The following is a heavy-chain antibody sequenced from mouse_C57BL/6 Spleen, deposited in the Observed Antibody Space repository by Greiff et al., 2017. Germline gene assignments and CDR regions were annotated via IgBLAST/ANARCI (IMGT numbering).Heavy chain of an antibody. CDR2: INYDGSST. J-gene: IGHJ4*01. D-gene: IGHD2-2*01. Sequence: EVMLVESEGGLVQPGSSMKLSCTASGFTFSDYYMAWVRQVPEKGLEWVANINYDGSSTYYLDSLKSRFIISRDNAKNILYLQMSSLKSEDTATYYCAREGYDDAMDYWGQGTSVTVSS. CDR3: AREGYDDAMDY. V-gene: IGHV5-16*01. CDR1: GFTFSDYY.